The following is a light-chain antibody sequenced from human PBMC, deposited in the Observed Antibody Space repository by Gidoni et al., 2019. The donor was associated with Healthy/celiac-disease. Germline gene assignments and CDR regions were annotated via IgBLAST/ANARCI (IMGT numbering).Light chain of an antibody. J-gene: IGLJ2*01. V-gene: IGLV3-1*01. CDR2: QDS. Sequence: SYDLTQPPSLAVPPGQTASITCSGDKLGDKYACWYQQKPGQSPVLVIYQDSKRPSGIPELVSGSNSGNTATLTISGTQAMDEADYYCQAWDSSTAVVFGGGTKLTVL. CDR3: QAWDSSTAVV. CDR1: KLGDKY.